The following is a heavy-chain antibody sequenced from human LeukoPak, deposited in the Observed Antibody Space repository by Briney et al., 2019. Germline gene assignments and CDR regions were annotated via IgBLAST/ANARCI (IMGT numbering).Heavy chain of an antibody. CDR2: INPNSGGT. J-gene: IGHJ4*02. CDR1: GYTFTGYY. CDR3: ARAHTRYSSSWYYFDY. D-gene: IGHD6-13*01. Sequence: ASVKVSCKASGYTFTGYYMHWVRQAPGQGLEWMGWINPNSGGTNYAQKFQGWVTMTRDTSISTAYMELGRLRSDDTAVYYCARAHTRYSSSWYYFDYWGQGTLVTVSS. V-gene: IGHV1-2*04.